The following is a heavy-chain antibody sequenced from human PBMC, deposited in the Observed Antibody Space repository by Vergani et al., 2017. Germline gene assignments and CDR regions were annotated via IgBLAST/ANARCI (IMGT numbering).Heavy chain of an antibody. J-gene: IGHJ5*02. V-gene: IGHV3-30*01. CDR3: ARDPKTYTHSSSWYQPSYNWFDP. Sequence: QVQLVESGGGVVQPGRSLRLSCAASGFTFSSYAMHWVRQAPGKGLEWVAVISYDGSNKYYADSVKGRFTISRDNSKNTLYLQMNSLRAEDTAVYYCARDPKTYTHSSSWYQPSYNWFDPWGQGTLVTVSS. D-gene: IGHD6-13*01. CDR1: GFTFSSYA. CDR2: ISYDGSNK.